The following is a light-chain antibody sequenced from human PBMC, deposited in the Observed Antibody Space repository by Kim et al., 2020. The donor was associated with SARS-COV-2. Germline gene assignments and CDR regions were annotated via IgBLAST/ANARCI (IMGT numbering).Light chain of an antibody. CDR2: NDR. CDR3: QVWDGSSDHAVV. J-gene: IGLJ2*01. V-gene: IGLV3-21*04. Sequence: GGTARITCGENNSGSRSVHWYQQKPGQAPVLLIFPNDRARPSGLSDRFSGSNSGNTATLTISGVEAGDEADYFCQVWDGSSDHAVVFGGGTKLTVL. CDR1: NSGSRS.